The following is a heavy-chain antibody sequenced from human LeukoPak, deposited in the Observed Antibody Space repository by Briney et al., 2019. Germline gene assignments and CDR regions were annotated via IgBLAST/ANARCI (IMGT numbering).Heavy chain of an antibody. V-gene: IGHV1-69*02. CDR1: GGTFSSYT. J-gene: IGHJ3*02. D-gene: IGHD6-13*01. CDR3: ARVSPTIAAAGTWADAFDI. Sequence: SVKVSCKASGGTFSSYTISWVRQAPGQGLEWMGRIIPILGIANYAQKFQGRVTITADKSTSTAHMELSSLRSEDTAVYYCARVSPTIAAAGTWADAFDIWGQGTMVTVSS. CDR2: IIPILGIA.